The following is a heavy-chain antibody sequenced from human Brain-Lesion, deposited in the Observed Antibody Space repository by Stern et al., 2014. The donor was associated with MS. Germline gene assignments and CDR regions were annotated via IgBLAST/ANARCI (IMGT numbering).Heavy chain of an antibody. Sequence: VQLVESGPGLVKPSQTLSLTCTVSGGSISSGSDYWSWIRQPVGKGLGWFVRIHASGSAFSTPSLKGRVPISTATSMTQFSLKLNSATAADTAIYYCASGYRIFDYWGQGILVTVSS. J-gene: IGHJ4*02. V-gene: IGHV4-61*02. D-gene: IGHD5-18*01. CDR2: IHASGSA. CDR3: ASGYRIFDY. CDR1: GGSISSGSDY.